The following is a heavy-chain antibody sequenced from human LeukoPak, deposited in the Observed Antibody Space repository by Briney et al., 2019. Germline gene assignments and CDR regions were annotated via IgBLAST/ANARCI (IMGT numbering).Heavy chain of an antibody. CDR2: IIPILGIA. D-gene: IGHD3-22*01. CDR3: ARSYDSSAALFAY. V-gene: IGHV1-69*04. CDR1: GGTFSSYA. J-gene: IGHJ4*02. Sequence: GASVKVSCKASGGTFSSYAISWVRQAPGQGLEWMGRIIPILGIANYAQKFQGRVTITADKSTSTAYMELSSLRSEDTAVYYCARSYDSSAALFAYWGQGTLVTVSS.